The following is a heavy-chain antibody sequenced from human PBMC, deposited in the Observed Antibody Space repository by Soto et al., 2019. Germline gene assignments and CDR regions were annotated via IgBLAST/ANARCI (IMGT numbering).Heavy chain of an antibody. Sequence: QVQLQESGPGLVKPSETLSLTCTVSGGSISSYYWSWIRQPPGKGLEWIGYIYYSGSTNYNPSLKSRVTISVDTSKNQFSLKLSSVTAADTAVYYCARRRGSSWYYYYGMDVW. CDR1: GGSISSYY. CDR2: IYYSGST. V-gene: IGHV4-59*08. D-gene: IGHD6-13*01. J-gene: IGHJ6*01. CDR3: ARRRGSSWYYYYGMDV.